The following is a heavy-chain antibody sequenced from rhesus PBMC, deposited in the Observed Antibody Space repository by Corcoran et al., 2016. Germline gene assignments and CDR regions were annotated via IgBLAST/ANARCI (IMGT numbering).Heavy chain of an antibody. CDR1: GGSFSSYW. J-gene: IGHJ5-2*02. V-gene: IGHV4-80*01. CDR3: ARNAEYSGNWNVGNSLEV. CDR2: INGNCGST. D-gene: IGHD6-25*01. Sequence: QVQLQESGPGLVKPSETLSLTCAVSGGSFSSYWWSWIRQPPGKGLAGIGEINGNCGSTHHHPPLKSRVSVSADASKTHFSLKLRSVTAADTAVYYCARNAEYSGNWNVGNSLEVWGRGVLVTVSS.